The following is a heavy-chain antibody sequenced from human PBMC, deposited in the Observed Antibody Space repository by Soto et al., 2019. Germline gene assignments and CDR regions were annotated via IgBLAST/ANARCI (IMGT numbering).Heavy chain of an antibody. D-gene: IGHD6-6*01. J-gene: IGHJ4*02. V-gene: IGHV3-23*01. Sequence: EVKLLESGGGLVQRGGSLRLSCAASGFPFSTYAMTWVHQAPGKGLDWVSGISGGGSDTYYADSVKGRFTISRDNSKNTLYLQMSSLRVEDTAVYYCATDKRSFDNWGQGSLVTVSS. CDR1: GFPFSTYA. CDR3: ATDKRSFDN. CDR2: ISGGGSDT.